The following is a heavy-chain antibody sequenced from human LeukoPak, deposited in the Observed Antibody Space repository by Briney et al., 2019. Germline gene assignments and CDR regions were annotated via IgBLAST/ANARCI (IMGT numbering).Heavy chain of an antibody. Sequence: QPGGSLRLSCAASGFTFSSYAMHWVRQAPGKGLEWVAVISYDGSNKYYADSVKGRFTISRDNSKNTLYLQMNSLRAEDTAVYYCAKDPDSCDWPCPFDYWGQGTLVTVSS. J-gene: IGHJ4*02. D-gene: IGHD2-21*02. CDR3: AKDPDSCDWPCPFDY. CDR2: ISYDGSNK. CDR1: GFTFSSYA. V-gene: IGHV3-30-3*01.